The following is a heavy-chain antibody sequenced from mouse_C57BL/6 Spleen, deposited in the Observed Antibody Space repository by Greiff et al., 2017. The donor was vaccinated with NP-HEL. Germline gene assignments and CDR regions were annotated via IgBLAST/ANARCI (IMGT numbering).Heavy chain of an antibody. D-gene: IGHD4-1*01. CDR3: ARAANWDGYAMDY. Sequence: QVQLKESGAELVRPGTSVKVSCKASGYAFTNYLIEWVKQRPGQGLEWIGVINPGSGGTNYNEKFKGKATLTADKSSSTAYMQLSSLTSEDSAVYFCARAANWDGYAMDYWGQGTSVTVSS. CDR2: INPGSGGT. CDR1: GYAFTNYL. J-gene: IGHJ4*01. V-gene: IGHV1-54*01.